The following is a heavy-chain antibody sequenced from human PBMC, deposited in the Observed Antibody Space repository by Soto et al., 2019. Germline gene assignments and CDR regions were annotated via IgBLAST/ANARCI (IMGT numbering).Heavy chain of an antibody. CDR1: GGSISSSSYY. CDR2: IYYSGST. V-gene: IGHV4-39*01. Sequence: SETLSLTCTVSGGSISSSSYYWGWIRHPPGKGLEWIGSIYYSGSTYYNPSLKSRVTISVDTSKNQFSLKLSSVTAADTAVYYCARNIVLLVYSYPGPSNNWFDPWGQGTLVTVSS. J-gene: IGHJ5*02. CDR3: ARNIVLLVYSYPGPSNNWFDP. D-gene: IGHD2-8*01.